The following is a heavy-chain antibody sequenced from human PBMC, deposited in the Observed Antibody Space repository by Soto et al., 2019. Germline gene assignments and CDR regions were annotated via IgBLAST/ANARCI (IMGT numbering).Heavy chain of an antibody. Sequence: GGSLRLSCAASGFTFSDYYMSWIRQAPGKGLEWVSYISSSGSTIYYADSVKGRFTISRDNAKNSLYLQMNSVGAVDTAVYYGASPAALPRSYYDFWSGHSWSLSMDVWGKGTTVTVSS. D-gene: IGHD3-3*01. J-gene: IGHJ6*03. CDR3: ASPAALPRSYYDFWSGHSWSLSMDV. V-gene: IGHV3-11*01. CDR2: ISSSGSTI. CDR1: GFTFSDYY.